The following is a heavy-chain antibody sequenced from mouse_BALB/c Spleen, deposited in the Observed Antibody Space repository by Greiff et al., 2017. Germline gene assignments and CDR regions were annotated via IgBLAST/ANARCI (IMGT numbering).Heavy chain of an antibody. CDR3: ARDDGYYLYAMDY. Sequence: EVQRVESGGGLVQPGGSRKLSCAASGFTFSSFGMHWVRQAPEKGLEWVAYISSGSSTIYYADTVKGRFTISRDNPKNTLFLQMTSLRSEDTAMYYCARDDGYYLYAMDYWGQGTSVTVSA. CDR2: ISSGSSTI. CDR1: GFTFSSFG. V-gene: IGHV5-17*02. J-gene: IGHJ4*01. D-gene: IGHD2-3*01.